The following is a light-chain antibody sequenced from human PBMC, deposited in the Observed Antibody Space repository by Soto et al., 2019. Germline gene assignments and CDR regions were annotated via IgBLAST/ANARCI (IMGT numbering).Light chain of an antibody. Sequence: DSVLTQSPGTLSLSPGERATLSCRASQSVSRNYLAWYQQKPGQAPRLRIYGAFSRATGIPYRFSGSGSGTDFTLTISRLEPEDVAVYYCQQYGSSLITFGPGTKVDI. CDR1: QSVSRNY. V-gene: IGKV3-20*01. CDR2: GAF. CDR3: QQYGSSLIT. J-gene: IGKJ3*01.